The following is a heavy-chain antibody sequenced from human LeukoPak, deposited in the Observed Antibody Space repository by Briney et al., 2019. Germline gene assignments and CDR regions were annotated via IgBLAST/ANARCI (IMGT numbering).Heavy chain of an antibody. CDR2: INHSGST. CDR1: GFTFSDYY. CDR3: ARGLRSWSAFDI. J-gene: IGHJ3*02. Sequence: LRLSCAASGFTFSDYYMSWIRQAPGTGLEWIGEINHSGSTNYNPSLKSRVTISVDTSKNQFSLKLSFVTAADTAVYYCARGLRSWSAFDIWGQGTMVTVSS. V-gene: IGHV4-34*01.